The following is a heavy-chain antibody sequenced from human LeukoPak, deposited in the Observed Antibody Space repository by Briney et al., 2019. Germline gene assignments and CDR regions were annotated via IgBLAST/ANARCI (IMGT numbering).Heavy chain of an antibody. CDR3: ARDGRRDGYNFDY. V-gene: IGHV3-23*01. CDR1: GFTFSSYA. Sequence: PGGSLRLSCAASGFTFSSYAMNWARQAPGKGLEWVSAISGSGGTTYYADSVKGRFTISRDNSKNTLYLQMNSLRAEDTAVYYCARDGRRDGYNFDYWGQGTLVTVSS. D-gene: IGHD5-24*01. J-gene: IGHJ4*02. CDR2: ISGSGGTT.